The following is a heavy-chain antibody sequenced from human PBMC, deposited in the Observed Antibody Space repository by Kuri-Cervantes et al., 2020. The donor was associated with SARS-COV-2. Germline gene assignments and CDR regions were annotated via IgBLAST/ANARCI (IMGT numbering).Heavy chain of an antibody. J-gene: IGHJ3*02. V-gene: IGHV4-38-2*02. CDR3: ARSSGVVTGDAFDI. Sequence: GSLRLSCTVSGYSISSGYYWGWIRQPPGKGLEWIGSIYHSGSTYHNPSLKSRVTISVDTSKNQFSLKLSSVTAADTAVYYCARSSGVVTGDAFDIWGQGTMVTVSS. CDR2: IYHSGST. D-gene: IGHD3-3*01. CDR1: GYSISSGYY.